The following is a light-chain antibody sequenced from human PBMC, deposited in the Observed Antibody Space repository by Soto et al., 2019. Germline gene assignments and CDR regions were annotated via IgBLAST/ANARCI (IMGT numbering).Light chain of an antibody. CDR1: QNINNY. CDR3: QQYENLPT. Sequence: DIQMTQSLSSLSASVGDIVTITCQASQNINNYLNWYQQKPGRAPKLLIYDASNLEAGVPSRFRGSGSGTDFTFTISRLQPEDIATYYCQQYENLPTFGQGTRLEIK. V-gene: IGKV1-33*01. J-gene: IGKJ5*01. CDR2: DAS.